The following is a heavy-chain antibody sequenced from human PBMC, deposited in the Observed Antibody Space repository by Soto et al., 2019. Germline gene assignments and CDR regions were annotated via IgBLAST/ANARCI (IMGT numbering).Heavy chain of an antibody. V-gene: IGHV1-69*01. J-gene: IGHJ4*02. D-gene: IGHD1-26*01. CDR1: GGTFSSYS. CDR2: IIPIFGTA. Sequence: QVQLVQSGAEVKKPGSSVKVSCKASGGTFSSYSINWVRQAPGQGLEWMGEIIPIFGTATYAQKFQGRVTITADESTSTAYMELSSLRSEDTAVYYCARDGGRHSGGIDYLGQGTRVTVSS. CDR3: ARDGGRHSGGIDY.